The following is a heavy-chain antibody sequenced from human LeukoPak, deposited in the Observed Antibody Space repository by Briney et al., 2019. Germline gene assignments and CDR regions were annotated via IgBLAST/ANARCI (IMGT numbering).Heavy chain of an antibody. CDR2: LYFSGST. CDR1: GDSISSSDYG. V-gene: IGHV4-39*01. J-gene: IGHJ5*02. CDR3: ARHRSHHGWFDP. Sequence: PSETLSLACTVSGDSISSSDYGWSWIRQPPGRGLEFVGCLYFSGSTYYNPSLNGRVTISVDTSKNQFSLNLYSMTAADTALYFCARHRSHHGWFDPWGQGTLVTVSS. D-gene: IGHD2-8*01.